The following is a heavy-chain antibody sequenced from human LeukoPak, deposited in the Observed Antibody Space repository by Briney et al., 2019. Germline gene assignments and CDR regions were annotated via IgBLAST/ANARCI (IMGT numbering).Heavy chain of an antibody. Sequence: PGGSLRLSCAASGFTFSGHWMSWVRQAPGKGLEWVSVISGSGGSTYYADSVKGRFTISRDNSKNTLFLQMNSLRAEDTAVYYCAKGSVAAVVTFIDFWGQGTLVTVSS. CDR2: ISGSGGST. D-gene: IGHD6-13*01. V-gene: IGHV3-23*01. CDR3: AKGSVAAVVTFIDF. J-gene: IGHJ4*02. CDR1: GFTFSGHW.